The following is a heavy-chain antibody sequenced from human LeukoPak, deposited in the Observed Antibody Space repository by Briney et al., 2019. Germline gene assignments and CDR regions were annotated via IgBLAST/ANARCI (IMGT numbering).Heavy chain of an antibody. Sequence: ASVKVSCKASGYTFTSYGISWVRQAPGKGLEWMGGFDPEDGETIYAQKFQGRVTMTEDTSTDTAYMELSSLRSEDTAVYYCATEGLGIAVAGDFDYWGQGTLVTVSS. J-gene: IGHJ4*02. V-gene: IGHV1-24*01. CDR2: FDPEDGET. CDR1: GYTFTSYG. D-gene: IGHD6-19*01. CDR3: ATEGLGIAVAGDFDY.